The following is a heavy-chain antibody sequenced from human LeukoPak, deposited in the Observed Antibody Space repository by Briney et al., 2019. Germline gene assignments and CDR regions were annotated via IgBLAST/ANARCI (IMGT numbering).Heavy chain of an antibody. CDR3: ARDTGRLVVVPAAIEISYYYYGMDV. CDR2: IIPILGIA. Sequence: ASVKVSCKASGGTFSSYTISWVRQAPGQGLEWMGRIIPILGIANYAQKFQGRVTITADKSTSTAYMELSSLRSEDTAVYYCARDTGRLVVVPAAIEISYYYYGMDVWGQGTTVTVSS. CDR1: GGTFSSYT. J-gene: IGHJ6*02. V-gene: IGHV1-69*04. D-gene: IGHD2-2*01.